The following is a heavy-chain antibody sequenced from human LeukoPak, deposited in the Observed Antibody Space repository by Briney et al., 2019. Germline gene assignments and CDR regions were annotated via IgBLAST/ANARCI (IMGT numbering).Heavy chain of an antibody. Sequence: PGGSLRLSCAASGFTFSSYAMSWVRQATGKGLEWVSAISGSGGSTYYADSVKDRFAISRDNSKNTLYLQMNSLRAEDTAVYYCAKALYYDFWSGYYRFFPFDYWGQGTLVTVSS. J-gene: IGHJ4*02. CDR2: ISGSGGST. CDR1: GFTFSSYA. D-gene: IGHD3-3*01. V-gene: IGHV3-23*01. CDR3: AKALYYDFWSGYYRFFPFDY.